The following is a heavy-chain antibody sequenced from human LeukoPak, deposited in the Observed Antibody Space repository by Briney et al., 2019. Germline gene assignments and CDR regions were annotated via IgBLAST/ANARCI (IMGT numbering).Heavy chain of an antibody. CDR2: ITSSGGNT. CDR3: AKGLAVAGHFDY. Sequence: PGGSLRLSCAASGFTFSSYAMTWVRQAPGKGLEWVSTITSSGGNTYYADSVKGRFTISRDKSKNTLYLQMNSLRAEDTAVYYCAKGLAVAGHFDYWGQGTLVTVSS. CDR1: GFTFSSYA. D-gene: IGHD6-19*01. V-gene: IGHV3-23*01. J-gene: IGHJ4*02.